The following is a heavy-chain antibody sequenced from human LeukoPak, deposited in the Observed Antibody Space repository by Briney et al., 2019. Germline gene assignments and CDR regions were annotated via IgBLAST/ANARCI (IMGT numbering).Heavy chain of an antibody. CDR3: VRGGYRGFDYEY. Sequence: GGSLRLSCAASGFTFSTYSMNWLRLAPGKGLEWVSSISPDSNYKYYVDSVKGRFTISRDNAKSSLYLQMNSLRAEDTAVYYCVRGGYRGFDYEYWGQGTLVIVSS. CDR1: GFTFSTYS. CDR2: ISPDSNYK. D-gene: IGHD5-12*01. V-gene: IGHV3-21*01. J-gene: IGHJ4*02.